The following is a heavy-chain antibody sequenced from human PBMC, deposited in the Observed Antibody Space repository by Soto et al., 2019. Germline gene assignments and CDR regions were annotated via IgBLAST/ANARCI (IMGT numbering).Heavy chain of an antibody. D-gene: IGHD3-3*01. V-gene: IGHV1-46*03. J-gene: IGHJ6*03. CDR3: ARAPPPGAKYDFWSGYYNDYYYMDV. Sequence: QVQLVQSGAEVKKPGASVKVSCKASGYTFTSYYMHWVRQAPGQGLEWLGIINPSGGSTSYAQKFQGRVTMTRDTSTSTVYMELSSLRSEDTAVYYCARAPPPGAKYDFWSGYYNDYYYMDVWGKGTTVTVSS. CDR2: INPSGGST. CDR1: GYTFTSYY.